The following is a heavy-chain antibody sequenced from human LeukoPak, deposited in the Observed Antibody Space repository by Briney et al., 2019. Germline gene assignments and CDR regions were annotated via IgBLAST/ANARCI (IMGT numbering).Heavy chain of an antibody. CDR3: ARKSASGNYPLDY. D-gene: IGHD3-10*01. Sequence: GGSLTLSCAASGFNFGSCSMTWVRQPPGKGLEWVSVISADSATTFYADSVKGRFTISRDNAKNTVFLQMSSLRAEDTALYYCARKSASGNYPLDYWGQGTLGTVSS. CDR1: GFNFGSCS. V-gene: IGHV3-23*01. CDR2: ISADSATT. J-gene: IGHJ4*02.